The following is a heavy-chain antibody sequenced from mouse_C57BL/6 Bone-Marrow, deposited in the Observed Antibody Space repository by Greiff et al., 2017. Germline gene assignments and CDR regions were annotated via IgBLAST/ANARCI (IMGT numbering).Heavy chain of an antibody. CDR1: GFSLTSYG. CDR3: AKFITTVVATPGDFDV. J-gene: IGHJ1*03. V-gene: IGHV2-2*01. CDR2: IWSGGST. Sequence: QVQLKESGPGLVQPSQSLSITCTVSGFSLTSYGVHWVRQSPGKGLEWLGVIWSGGSTDYNAAFISRLSISKDNSKSQVFFKMNSLQADDTAIYYCAKFITTVVATPGDFDVWGTGTTVTVSS. D-gene: IGHD1-1*01.